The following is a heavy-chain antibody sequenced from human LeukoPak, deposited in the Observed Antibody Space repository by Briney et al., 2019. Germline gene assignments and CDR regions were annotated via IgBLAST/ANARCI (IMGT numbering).Heavy chain of an antibody. V-gene: IGHV4-30-4*01. J-gene: IGHJ4*02. Sequence: PSETLSLTCTVSGGSISSGDYYWSWIRQPPGKGLEWIGYIYYSGSTYYNPSLKSRVTISVDTSKNQFSLKLSSVTAADTAVYYCAREGGDYPTAYFDYWAREPWSPSPQ. CDR3: AREGGDYPTAYFDY. CDR1: GGSISSGDYY. CDR2: IYYSGST. D-gene: IGHD4-17*01.